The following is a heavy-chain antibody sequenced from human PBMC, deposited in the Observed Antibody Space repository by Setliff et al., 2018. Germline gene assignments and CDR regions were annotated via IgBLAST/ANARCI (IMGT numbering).Heavy chain of an antibody. CDR1: GGSISSSGYF. J-gene: IGHJ4*02. CDR2: VYSGGST. CDR3: GRDPHTPTVTTRGDY. Sequence: KPSETLSLTCTVSGGSISSSGYFWGWIRQPPGKGLEWIGNVYSGGSTFYNPSLKSRVTISVDKSKNQVSLKLNSVTAADTAVYYCGRDPHTPTVTTRGDYWGQGTLVTVSS. D-gene: IGHD4-17*01. V-gene: IGHV4-39*07.